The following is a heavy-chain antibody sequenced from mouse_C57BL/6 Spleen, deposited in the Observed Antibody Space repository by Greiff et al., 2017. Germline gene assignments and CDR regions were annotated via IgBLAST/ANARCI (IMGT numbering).Heavy chain of an antibody. CDR2: IDPSDSYT. Sequence: QVQLQQPGAELVMPGASVKLSCKASGYTFTSYWMHWVKQRPGQGLEWIGEIDPSDSYTNYNQKFKGKSTLTVDKSSSTAYMQLSSLTSEDSAVYYCARRYYGSDVFDYWAQGTPLTVSS. CDR1: GYTFTSYW. J-gene: IGHJ2*01. D-gene: IGHD1-1*01. V-gene: IGHV1-69*01. CDR3: ARRYYGSDVFDY.